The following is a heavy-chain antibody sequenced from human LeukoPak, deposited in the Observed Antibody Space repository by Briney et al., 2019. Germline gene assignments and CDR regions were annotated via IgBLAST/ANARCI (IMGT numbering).Heavy chain of an antibody. J-gene: IGHJ4*02. Sequence: PGGSLRLSCAASGFTFSNYWMSWVRQTPGKGLEWVATIKQDGGEKYYVDSVKGRFTISRDNAKNMLYLQMNSLRAEDTAVYYCARDNSGIDYWGQGTLVTVSS. CDR1: GFTFSNYW. CDR3: ARDNSGIDY. CDR2: IKQDGGEK. V-gene: IGHV3-7*01. D-gene: IGHD5-12*01.